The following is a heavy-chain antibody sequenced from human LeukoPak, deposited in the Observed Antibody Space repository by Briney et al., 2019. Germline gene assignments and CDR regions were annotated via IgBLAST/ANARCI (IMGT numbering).Heavy chain of an antibody. CDR1: GFTFRSYA. CDR3: ARDVVALTAQPGYYFDY. V-gene: IGHV3-30-3*01. D-gene: IGHD3-3*02. Sequence: PGGSLRLSCAASGFTFRSYAMHWVRQAPGKGLEWVAVISYDGTNKYYADSVEGRFTISRDTSNHTLFLQMNSLRAEDTAVYYCARDVVALTAQPGYYFDYWGQGTLVTVSS. CDR2: ISYDGTNK. J-gene: IGHJ4*02.